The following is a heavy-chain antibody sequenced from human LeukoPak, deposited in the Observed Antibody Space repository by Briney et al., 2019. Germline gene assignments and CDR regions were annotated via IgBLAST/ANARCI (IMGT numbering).Heavy chain of an antibody. CDR2: ISGSGGDT. CDR1: GFTFRSYA. J-gene: IGHJ4*02. Sequence: GGSLRLSCAASGFTFRSYAIYWVRQAPGKGLEWVSGISGSGGDTYLADSVKGRFTISRDHSKNTVFLQMDSLRAEDTAVYYCAKTTAGNSSGRYPGWPVDYWGQGTLVTVSS. CDR3: AKTTAGNSSGRYPGWPVDY. D-gene: IGHD6-19*01. V-gene: IGHV3-23*01.